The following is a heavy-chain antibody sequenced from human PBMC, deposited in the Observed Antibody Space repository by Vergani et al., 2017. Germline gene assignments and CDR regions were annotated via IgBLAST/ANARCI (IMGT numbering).Heavy chain of an antibody. Sequence: EVQLLESGGGLVQPGGSLRLSCAASGFTFSSYAMSWVRQAPGKGLEWVSVIYSGGSSTYYADSVKGRFTISRDNSKTTLYLQMNSLRAEDTAVYYCARDGRPGDYSNYFLRRWWFDPWGQGTLVTVSS. D-gene: IGHD4-11*01. CDR3: ARDGRPGDYSNYFLRRWWFDP. J-gene: IGHJ5*02. CDR1: GFTFSSYA. V-gene: IGHV3-23*03. CDR2: IYSGGSST.